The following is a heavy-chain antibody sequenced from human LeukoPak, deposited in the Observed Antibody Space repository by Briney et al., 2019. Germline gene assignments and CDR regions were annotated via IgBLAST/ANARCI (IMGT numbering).Heavy chain of an antibody. V-gene: IGHV3-7*03. CDR3: AKVSSIAAHFDY. CDR2: IKEDGSET. Sequence: GGSLRLSCAASGFTFSRYWMSWVRQAPGKGLEWVANIKEDGSETYYADSVKGRFTISRDNAKNTLYLQMNSLRAEDTAVYYCAKVSSIAAHFDYWGQGTLVTVSS. CDR1: GFTFSRYW. J-gene: IGHJ4*02. D-gene: IGHD6-6*01.